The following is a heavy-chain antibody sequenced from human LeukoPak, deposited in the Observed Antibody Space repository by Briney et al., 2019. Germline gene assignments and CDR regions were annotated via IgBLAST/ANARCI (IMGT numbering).Heavy chain of an antibody. CDR3: ARGSVLKGFDY. V-gene: IGHV3-13*01. J-gene: IGHJ4*02. Sequence: GGSLRLSCAASGFTFSSYDMHWVRQAPGKSLEWVSAIVTAGDTYYPGSATGRFTISRENAKNSLYLQMNSLRAGDTAVYYCARGSVLKGFDYWGQGTLVTVSS. CDR1: GFTFSSYD. CDR2: IVTAGDT. D-gene: IGHD2-8*01.